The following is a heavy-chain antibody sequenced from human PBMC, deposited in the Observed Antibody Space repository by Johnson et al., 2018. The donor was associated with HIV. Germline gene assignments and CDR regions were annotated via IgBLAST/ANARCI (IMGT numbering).Heavy chain of an antibody. CDR3: ARTRLELSSGYPDAFDI. CDR1: GFTFSSYR. Sequence: QVQLVESGGGVVQPGRSLRLACVASGFTFSSYRMHWVRQVPGNGLAWVTFIQYDGTNKYYADSVKGRLPISRDNAKNSLYLQMNSLRAEDTAVYYCARTRLELSSGYPDAFDIWGQGTMVTVSS. CDR2: IQYDGTNK. D-gene: IGHD3-22*01. J-gene: IGHJ3*02. V-gene: IGHV3-33*08.